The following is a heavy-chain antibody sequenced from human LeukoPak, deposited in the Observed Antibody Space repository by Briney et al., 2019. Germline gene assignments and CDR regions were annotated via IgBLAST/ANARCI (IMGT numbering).Heavy chain of an antibody. D-gene: IGHD2-15*01. J-gene: IGHJ6*03. CDR2: IYSGGST. V-gene: IGHV3-53*01. CDR3: ARRVATPPYYYYYYMDV. CDR1: GFTVSSNY. Sequence: PGGSLRLSCTASGFTVSSNYMSWVRQAPGKGLEWVSGIYSGGSTYYADSVKGRFTISRDNSKNTLYLQMNSLRAEDTAVYYCARRVATPPYYYYYYMDVWGKGTTVTVSS.